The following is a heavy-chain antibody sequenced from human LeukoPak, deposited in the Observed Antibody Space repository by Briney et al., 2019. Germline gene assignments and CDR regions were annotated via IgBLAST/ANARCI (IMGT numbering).Heavy chain of an antibody. CDR3: VKPDSPLSYYMVDY. D-gene: IGHD3-22*01. V-gene: IGHV3-23*01. CDR2: ISGGGGTT. CDR1: GFTFSSQA. Sequence: GGSLRLSCAASGFTFSSQAMTWVRRVPGKGLEWVSAISGGGGTTYYADSVKGRFIISRDNSKNTLYLQMNSLRAEDTATYYCVKPDSPLSYYMVDYWGQGTQVTVSS. J-gene: IGHJ4*02.